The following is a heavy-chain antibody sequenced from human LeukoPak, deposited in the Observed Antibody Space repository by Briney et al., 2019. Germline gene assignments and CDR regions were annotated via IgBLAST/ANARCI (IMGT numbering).Heavy chain of an antibody. J-gene: IGHJ6*03. V-gene: IGHV4-61*02. D-gene: IGHD3-10*01. CDR3: ARVEEGYGSGRRENYFYYYMDI. CDR2: IYTSGST. CDR1: GGSISSGSYY. Sequence: SQTLSLTCTVSGGSISSGSYYWSWIRQPAGKGLEWIGRIYTSGSTNYNPSLKSRVTISVDTSKNQFSLKLSSVTAADTAVYYCARVEEGYGSGRRENYFYYYMDIWGKGTTVTISS.